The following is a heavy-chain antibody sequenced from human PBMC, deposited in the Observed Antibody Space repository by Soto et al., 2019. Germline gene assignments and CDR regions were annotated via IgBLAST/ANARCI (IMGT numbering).Heavy chain of an antibody. Sequence: QVQLVQSGPEVKKPGASVKVSCKASGYTFTSYGISWVRQAPGQGLEWMGWISTYNGNPSYAQKLQGRVTMTTDTSTSTAYMELRSLRSDDTAVFYCARAPLYSTSPKSAFDIWGQGTVVTVSS. CDR3: ARAPLYSTSPKSAFDI. J-gene: IGHJ3*02. V-gene: IGHV1-18*01. CDR2: ISTYNGNP. D-gene: IGHD6-6*01. CDR1: GYTFTSYG.